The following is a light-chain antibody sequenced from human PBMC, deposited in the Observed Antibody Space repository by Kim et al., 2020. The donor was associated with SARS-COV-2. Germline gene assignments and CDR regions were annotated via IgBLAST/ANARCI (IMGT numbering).Light chain of an antibody. CDR3: QQYETYFPT. CDR2: DAS. V-gene: IGKV1-5*01. J-gene: IGKJ1*01. CDR1: QSSSNR. Sequence: AFVGDRVSFTCRASQSSSNRLAWYQQKPGIAPKFLIYDASILKSGVPSRFSGSGSGTEFTLTISSLQPDDVATYYCQQYETYFPTFGQGTKVDIK.